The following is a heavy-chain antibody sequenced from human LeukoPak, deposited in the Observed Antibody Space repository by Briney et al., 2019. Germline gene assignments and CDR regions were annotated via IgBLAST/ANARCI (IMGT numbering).Heavy chain of an antibody. CDR3: ARRGWGSEDY. J-gene: IGHJ4*02. Sequence: SETLSLTCTVSGGSISSYYWSWIRQPPGKGLEWIGYIYYSGSTNYNPSLKSRVTISVDTSKNQFSLKVSSVTAADTAVYYCARRGWGSEDYWGQGTLVTVSS. CDR2: IYYSGST. V-gene: IGHV4-59*01. D-gene: IGHD7-27*01. CDR1: GGSISSYY.